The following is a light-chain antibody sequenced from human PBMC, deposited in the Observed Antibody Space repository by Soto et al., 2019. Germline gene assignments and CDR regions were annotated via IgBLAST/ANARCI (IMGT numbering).Light chain of an antibody. J-gene: IGKJ1*01. Sequence: DIQMTQSPSSLSASVGDRVTITCRASQSISSYLNWYQQKPGKAPKLLIYAASSLQSGVPSRFSGSGSGTDFTLTISSPQPEDFATFYCQQSYSISWTFGQGTKVDIK. CDR1: QSISSY. CDR3: QQSYSISWT. V-gene: IGKV1-39*01. CDR2: AAS.